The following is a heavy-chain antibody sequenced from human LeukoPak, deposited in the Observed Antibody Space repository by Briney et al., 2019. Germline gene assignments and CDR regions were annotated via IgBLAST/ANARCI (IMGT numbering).Heavy chain of an antibody. V-gene: IGHV4-4*02. CDR3: AATLGYCTGGSCYGEYYFDY. D-gene: IGHD2-15*01. Sequence: SGTLSLTCAVSGGSISSSNWWSWVRQPPGKGLEWIGEIYHSGSTNYNPSLKSRVTISVDTSKNQFSLKLSSVTAADTAVYYCAATLGYCTGGSCYGEYYFDYWGQGTLVTVSS. CDR1: GGSISSSNW. CDR2: IYHSGST. J-gene: IGHJ4*02.